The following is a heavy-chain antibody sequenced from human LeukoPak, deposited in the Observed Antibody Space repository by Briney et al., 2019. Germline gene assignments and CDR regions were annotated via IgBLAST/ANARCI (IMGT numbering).Heavy chain of an antibody. J-gene: IGHJ6*03. CDR2: ISSDGVEK. CDR3: AGEGHYDILTGYSPLEYYFYYVDV. Sequence: GGSLRLSCEASGFTFSNYGIHWVRQTPGKGLEWVAAISSDGVEKHYADSVKGRFTISRDNSKSTLYLQMNSLRAEDTALYYCAGEGHYDILTGYSPLEYYFYYVDVWGKGTTVTVSS. CDR1: GFTFSNYG. V-gene: IGHV3-30*04. D-gene: IGHD3-9*01.